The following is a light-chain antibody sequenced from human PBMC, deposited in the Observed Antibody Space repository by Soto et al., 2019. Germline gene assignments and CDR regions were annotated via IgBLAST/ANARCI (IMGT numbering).Light chain of an antibody. J-gene: IGKJ4*01. CDR3: QQALT. CDR2: GAS. CDR1: QTVSRYY. Sequence: VLTQSPATLSLSPGGRAILSCRASQTVSRYYLSWYQKKPGQPPRLLIYGASTRATGVPDRFSGSGSGADFTLTINSLQPEDFAVYYCQQALTFGGGTTVE. V-gene: IGKV3D-7*01.